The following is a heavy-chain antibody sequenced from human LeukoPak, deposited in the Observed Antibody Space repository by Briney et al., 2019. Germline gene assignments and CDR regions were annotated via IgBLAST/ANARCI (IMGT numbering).Heavy chain of an antibody. J-gene: IGHJ4*02. CDR2: IYHSGST. D-gene: IGHD1-26*01. Sequence: SSETLSLTCAVSGGSISSGGYSWSWIRQPPGKGLEWIGYIYHSGSTYYNPSLKSRVTISVDRSKNQFSLKLSSVTAADTAVYYCARDSGGATGFDYWGQGTLVTVSS. V-gene: IGHV4-30-2*01. CDR3: ARDSGGATGFDY. CDR1: GGSISSGGYS.